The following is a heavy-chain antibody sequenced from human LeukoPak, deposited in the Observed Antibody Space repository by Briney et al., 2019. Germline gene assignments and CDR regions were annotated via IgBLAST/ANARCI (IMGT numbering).Heavy chain of an antibody. Sequence: PGGSLRLSCAASGFTFSNYAMSWVRQAPGKGLEWVSAISGSGGSTYYADSVKGRFPISRDNSKNTLYLQMNSLRAEDTAVYYCAKDSCSSTSCYFDYWGQGTLVTVSS. V-gene: IGHV3-23*01. CDR2: ISGSGGST. CDR3: AKDSCSSTSCYFDY. J-gene: IGHJ4*02. D-gene: IGHD2-2*01. CDR1: GFTFSNYA.